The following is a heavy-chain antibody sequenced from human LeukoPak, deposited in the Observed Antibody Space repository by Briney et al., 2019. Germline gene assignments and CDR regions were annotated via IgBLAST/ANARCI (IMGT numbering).Heavy chain of an antibody. CDR3: ARVDMYSSGWYFDY. J-gene: IGHJ4*02. CDR1: GGSISSSSYY. D-gene: IGHD6-19*01. Sequence: SETLSLTCTVSGGSISSSSYYWGWIRQPPGKGLEWIGSIYYSGSTYYNPSLKSRVTISVDTSKNQFSLKLSSVTAADTAVYYCARVDMYSSGWYFDYWGQGTLVTVSS. V-gene: IGHV4-39*07. CDR2: IYYSGST.